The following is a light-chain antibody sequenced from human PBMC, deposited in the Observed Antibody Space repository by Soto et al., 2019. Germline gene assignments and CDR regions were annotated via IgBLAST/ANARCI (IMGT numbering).Light chain of an antibody. V-gene: IGKV3D-20*02. Sequence: EIVLTQSPGALSLSPGDGATLSCRASQSFSSTYLAWYQQKPGQAPRLLIYGASSRATGIPDRFSGSGSGTEFTLTISSLQSEDFAVYYCQQRSNWPPTFGQGTKVDIK. CDR3: QQRSNWPPT. J-gene: IGKJ1*01. CDR2: GAS. CDR1: QSFSSTY.